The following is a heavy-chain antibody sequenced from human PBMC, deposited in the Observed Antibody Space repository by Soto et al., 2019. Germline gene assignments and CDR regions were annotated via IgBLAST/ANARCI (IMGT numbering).Heavy chain of an antibody. D-gene: IGHD3-22*01. J-gene: IGHJ4*02. V-gene: IGHV1-3*01. CDR2: INPGNGNT. CDR1: GYMFTYYY. Sequence: VASGKVSCKASGYMFTYYYIHWLRQGPGQGLEWMGWINPGNGNTKYSQQFQGRVIIDRDTSASTAYMELSSLRSEDTAVYYCARGGYFDSSNYLAYWGLGTLVTVSS. CDR3: ARGGYFDSSNYLAY.